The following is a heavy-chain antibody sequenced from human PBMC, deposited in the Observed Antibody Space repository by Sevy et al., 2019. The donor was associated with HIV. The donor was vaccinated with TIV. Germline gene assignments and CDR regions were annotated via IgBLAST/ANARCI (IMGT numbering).Heavy chain of an antibody. J-gene: IGHJ4*02. CDR1: GYTLTKLG. Sequence: ASVKVSCKVSGYTLTKLGMHWVRQAPGKGLEWMGSFDPEDGETIYAQKFQGRLTMTEDTSTDTAYMDLSSLRSEDTAVYFCATTKDYYESSRSPFDYWGQGTVVTVSS. V-gene: IGHV1-24*01. CDR3: ATTKDYYESSRSPFDY. D-gene: IGHD3-22*01. CDR2: FDPEDGET.